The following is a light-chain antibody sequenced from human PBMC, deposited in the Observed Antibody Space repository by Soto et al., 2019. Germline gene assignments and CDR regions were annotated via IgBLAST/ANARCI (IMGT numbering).Light chain of an antibody. CDR2: GAT. CDR1: QSMSDY. Sequence: DIQMTQSPSSLSASVGDRVTITCRASQSMSDYLSWYQQKPGMAPKLLIYGATTLERGVPSRFSGSGSGTDFSLTISSLRPEDFATYHCQQSYNTPWTFGQGTKVEVK. CDR3: QQSYNTPWT. V-gene: IGKV1-39*01. J-gene: IGKJ1*01.